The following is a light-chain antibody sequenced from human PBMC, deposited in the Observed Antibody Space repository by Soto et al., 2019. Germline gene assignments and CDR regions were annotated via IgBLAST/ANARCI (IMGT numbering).Light chain of an antibody. CDR3: CSYARTYPWV. CDR1: SSDVGGYNY. Sequence: QSALTQPRSVSGSPGQSVTISCTGTSSDVGGYNYVSWYQQHPGKAPKLMIYDVSKRPSGVPDRFSGSKSGNTASLTISGLQAEDEADYYRCSYARTYPWVLGTETKFTVL. CDR2: DVS. J-gene: IGLJ1*01. V-gene: IGLV2-11*01.